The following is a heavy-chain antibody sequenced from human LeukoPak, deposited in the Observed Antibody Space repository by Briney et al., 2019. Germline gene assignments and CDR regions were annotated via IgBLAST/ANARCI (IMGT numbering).Heavy chain of an antibody. CDR1: GYNFSTNW. CDR3: ARQYEGGPAY. Sequence: GESLKISCKGSGYNFSTNWIGWVRQMPGKGLECMGIIYPGDSDTRYSPSFQGQVTISADKSISTAYLQWSSLKASDSAIYYCARQYEGGPAYWGQGTLVTVSS. J-gene: IGHJ4*02. CDR2: IYPGDSDT. V-gene: IGHV5-51*01. D-gene: IGHD2-15*01.